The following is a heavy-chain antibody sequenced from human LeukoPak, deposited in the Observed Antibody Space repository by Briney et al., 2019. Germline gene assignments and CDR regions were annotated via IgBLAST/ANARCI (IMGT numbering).Heavy chain of an antibody. CDR3: ASSEPKLRYFDWLLGGNWFDP. CDR1: GGSISSSSYY. V-gene: IGHV4-39*07. D-gene: IGHD3-9*01. J-gene: IGHJ5*02. CDR2: IYYSGST. Sequence: PSETLSLTCTVSGGSISSSSYYWGWIRQPPGKGLEWIGSIYYSGSTYYNPSLKSRVTISVDTSKNQFSLKLSSVTAADTAVYYCASSEPKLRYFDWLLGGNWFDPWGQGTLVTVSS.